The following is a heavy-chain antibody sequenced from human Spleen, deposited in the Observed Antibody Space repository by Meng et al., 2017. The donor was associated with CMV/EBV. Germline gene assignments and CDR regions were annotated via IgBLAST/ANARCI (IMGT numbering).Heavy chain of an antibody. J-gene: IGHJ4*02. V-gene: IGHV1-69*05. D-gene: IGHD6-6*01. CDR1: GRTFSSEA. Sequence: GRTFSSEAISWVRQPPGQGLEWMGGIIPIFGTANYAQKFQGRVTITTDESTSTAYMELSSLRSEYTAVYYCASPKEYSSQYYFDYWGQGTLVTVSS. CDR3: ASPKEYSSQYYFDY. CDR2: IIPIFGTA.